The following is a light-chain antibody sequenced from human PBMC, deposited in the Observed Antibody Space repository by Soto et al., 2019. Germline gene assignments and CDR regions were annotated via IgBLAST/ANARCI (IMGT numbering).Light chain of an antibody. CDR1: QSVNSY. Sequence: EIVLTQSPATLSLSPGERATLSCRASQSVNSYLAWYQQKCGQAPRLLIYDTSNRATGIPDRFSGSGSGTVFPLTISSLEPEDFAVYYCQQRSSWPTFGQGTRLEIK. CDR2: DTS. V-gene: IGKV3-11*01. J-gene: IGKJ2*01. CDR3: QQRSSWPT.